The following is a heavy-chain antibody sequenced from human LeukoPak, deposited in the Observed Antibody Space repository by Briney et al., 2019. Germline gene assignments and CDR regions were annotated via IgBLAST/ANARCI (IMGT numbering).Heavy chain of an antibody. Sequence: GGSLRLSCAASAFTFSSYAMSWVRQGPGKGLEWVSAISTSGDSTYYADSVKGRFTISRDNSKNTLYLQMNSLRAEDTAIYYCAKDVWGTTGMNFDYWGQGTLVTVSS. D-gene: IGHD1-1*01. V-gene: IGHV3-23*01. CDR3: AKDVWGTTGMNFDY. CDR1: AFTFSSYA. CDR2: ISTSGDST. J-gene: IGHJ4*02.